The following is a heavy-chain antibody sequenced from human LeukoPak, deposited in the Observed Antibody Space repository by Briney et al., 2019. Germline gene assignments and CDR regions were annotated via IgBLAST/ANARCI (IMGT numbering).Heavy chain of an antibody. Sequence: ASVKVSCKASGYTFTSYGISWVRQAPGQGLEWMGGFDPEDGETIYAQKFQGRVTMTEDTSTDTAYMELSSLRSEDTAVYYCASIPLYDYVWGSYRPYYFDYWGQGTLVTVSS. V-gene: IGHV1-24*01. CDR2: FDPEDGET. J-gene: IGHJ4*02. D-gene: IGHD3-16*02. CDR1: GYTFTSYG. CDR3: ASIPLYDYVWGSYRPYYFDY.